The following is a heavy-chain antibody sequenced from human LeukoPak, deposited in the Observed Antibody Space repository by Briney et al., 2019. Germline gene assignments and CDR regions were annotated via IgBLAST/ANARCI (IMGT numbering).Heavy chain of an antibody. J-gene: IGHJ6*02. D-gene: IGHD3-3*01. CDR1: GFTFGDHA. V-gene: IGHV3-49*04. CDR2: IRSKAYRGTA. Sequence: GGSLRLSCTGSGFTFGDHAMSWVRQAPGKGLEWVGFIRSKAYRGTAEYGASVKGRFTISRDDSKSIAYLQMNSLKTEDTGVYYCRGPIDLWLYDGMDVWGRGTTVIVSS. CDR3: RGPIDLWLYDGMDV.